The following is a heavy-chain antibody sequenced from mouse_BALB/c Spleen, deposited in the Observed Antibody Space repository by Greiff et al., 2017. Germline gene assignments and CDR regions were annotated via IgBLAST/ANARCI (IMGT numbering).Heavy chain of an antibody. CDR2: IRNKANGYTT. J-gene: IGHJ4*01. D-gene: IGHD2-3*01. V-gene: IGHV7-3*02. Sequence: MLVESGGGLVQPGGSLRLSCATSGFTFTDYYMSWVRQPPGKALEWLGFIRNKANGYTTEYSASVKGRFTISRDNSQSILYLQMNTLRAEDSATYYCARDGYYVYYAMDYWGQGTSVTVSS. CDR1: GFTFTDYY. CDR3: ARDGYYVYYAMDY.